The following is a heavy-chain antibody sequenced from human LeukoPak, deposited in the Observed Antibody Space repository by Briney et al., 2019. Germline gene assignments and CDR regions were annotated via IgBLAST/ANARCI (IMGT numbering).Heavy chain of an antibody. V-gene: IGHV3-48*03. CDR1: GFTFSSYE. CDR3: ARGDAGYYYGMDV. D-gene: IGHD3-16*01. J-gene: IGHJ6*02. CDR2: ISGSGSTI. Sequence: GGSLRLSCAASGFTFSSYEMNWVRQAPGKGLEWVSYISGSGSTIYYADSVKGRFTISRDNAKNSLNLQMNSLSAEDTAVYYCARGDAGYYYGMDVWGQGTTVTVSS.